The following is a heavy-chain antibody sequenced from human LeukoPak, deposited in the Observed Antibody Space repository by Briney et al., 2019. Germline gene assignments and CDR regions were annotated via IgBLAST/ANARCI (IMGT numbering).Heavy chain of an antibody. Sequence: GASVKVSCKASGYTFTGYYMHWVRQAPGQGLEWMGWINPNSGGTNYAQKFQGRVTMTRDTSFSTAYLELSRLRSDDTAVYYCARGGVSIAARPDDYWGQGTLVTVSS. D-gene: IGHD6-6*01. CDR1: GYTFTGYY. CDR2: INPNSGGT. V-gene: IGHV1-2*02. J-gene: IGHJ4*02. CDR3: ARGGVSIAARPDDY.